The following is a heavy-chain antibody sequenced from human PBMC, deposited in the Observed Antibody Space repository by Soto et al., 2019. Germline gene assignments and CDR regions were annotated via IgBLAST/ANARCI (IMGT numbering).Heavy chain of an antibody. D-gene: IGHD2-2*01. CDR2: IYYSGST. CDR1: GGSFSSYY. CDR3: ACRDCSGTNCYYLDYYYMDV. Sequence: QVQLQESGPGLVRPSETLSLTCTVSGGSFSSYYWTWIRQSPGKGLKWIGYIYYSGSTDYNPSLRGRPCISIDTSKNKFSLRLNSMTAADTVVYYCACRDCSGTNCYYLDYYYMDVWGKGTTVTVSS. V-gene: IGHV4-59*08. J-gene: IGHJ6*03.